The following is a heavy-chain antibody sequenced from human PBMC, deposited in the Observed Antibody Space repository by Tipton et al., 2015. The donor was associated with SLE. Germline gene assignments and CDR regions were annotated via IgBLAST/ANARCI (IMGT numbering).Heavy chain of an antibody. CDR3: ARDSPYYDFWSGSPHFDY. D-gene: IGHD3-3*01. Sequence: SLRLSCAASGFTFSSYAMSWVRQAPGKGLEWVSAISGSGGSTYYADSVKGRFTISRDNAKNSLYLQMNSLRAEDTAVYYCARDSPYYDFWSGSPHFDYWGQGTLVTVSS. J-gene: IGHJ4*02. CDR2: ISGSGGST. CDR1: GFTFSSYA. V-gene: IGHV3-23*01.